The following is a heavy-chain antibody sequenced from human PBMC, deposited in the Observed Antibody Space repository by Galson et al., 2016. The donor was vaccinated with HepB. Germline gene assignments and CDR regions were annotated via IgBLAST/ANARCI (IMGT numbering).Heavy chain of an antibody. Sequence: SLRLSCAASGLTFSSYTLRWVCQAPGKGPEWVSLISSTSEFLFYADSVTGRFTISRDNAKNSVYLQMNRLRAEDTAVYYCAIFWGDGYNSLDHCGQGTLVTVSS. CDR2: ISSTSEFL. V-gene: IGHV3-21*01. CDR1: GLTFSSYT. J-gene: IGHJ4*02. D-gene: IGHD5-24*01. CDR3: AIFWGDGYNSLDH.